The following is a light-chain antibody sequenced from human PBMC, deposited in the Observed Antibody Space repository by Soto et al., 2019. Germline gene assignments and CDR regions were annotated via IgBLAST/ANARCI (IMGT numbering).Light chain of an antibody. V-gene: IGKV3-15*01. CDR3: QQYNDWPRT. Sequence: EIVLTQSPGTLSLSPGERATLSCRASQSVSNNYLAWYQQKPGQAPRLLIYGASTRATGIPARFSGSGSGTECTLTISSLQSEDFAVEYCQQYNDWPRTFGQGTKVDIK. J-gene: IGKJ1*01. CDR1: QSVSNN. CDR2: GAS.